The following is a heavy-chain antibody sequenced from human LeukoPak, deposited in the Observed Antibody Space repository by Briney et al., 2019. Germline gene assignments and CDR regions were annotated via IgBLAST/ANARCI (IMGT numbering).Heavy chain of an antibody. CDR2: INWNDGST. J-gene: IGHJ4*02. Sequence: PGGSLRLSCAASGFTFDDYGMSWVRQAPGKGLEWVSGINWNDGSTAYADSVKGRFTISRDNSKNTLYLQMNSLRAEDTAVYYCAKIKSPGIVGATFNDYWGQGTLVTVSS. CDR3: AKIKSPGIVGATFNDY. CDR1: GFTFDDYG. D-gene: IGHD1-26*01. V-gene: IGHV3-20*04.